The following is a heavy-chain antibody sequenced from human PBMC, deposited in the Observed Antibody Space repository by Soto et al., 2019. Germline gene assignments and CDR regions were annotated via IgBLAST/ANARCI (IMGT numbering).Heavy chain of an antibody. Sequence: QVQLVESGGGVVQPGASLRLSCEASGFDFSSYAMHWVRQAPGKGLEWVGVISYDGNYIYYADSVKGRFTISRDNSTNTLYVQVNSLRPEDTAVYYCAKGILSATIGPYAMDVWGQGTTVTVSS. V-gene: IGHV3-30*18. CDR1: GFDFSSYA. CDR2: ISYDGNYI. D-gene: IGHD3-16*01. CDR3: AKGILSATIGPYAMDV. J-gene: IGHJ6*02.